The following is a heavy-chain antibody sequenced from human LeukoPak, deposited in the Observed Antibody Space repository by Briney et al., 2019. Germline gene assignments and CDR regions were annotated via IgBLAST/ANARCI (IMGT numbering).Heavy chain of an antibody. CDR2: ISYDESNE. CDR3: ARDRGRYFDWSGDS. CDR1: GFTFGSYN. Sequence: PGRSLRLSCAASGFTFGSYNMNWVRQAPGKGLEWVAVISYDESNEYYADSVKGRFTISRDNSKNTLYVQMNSLRAEDTAVYYCARDRGRYFDWSGDSWGQGTLVTVSS. D-gene: IGHD3-9*01. V-gene: IGHV3-30-3*01. J-gene: IGHJ4*02.